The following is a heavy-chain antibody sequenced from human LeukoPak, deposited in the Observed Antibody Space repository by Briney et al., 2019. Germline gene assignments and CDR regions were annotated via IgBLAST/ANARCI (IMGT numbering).Heavy chain of an antibody. J-gene: IGHJ4*02. CDR1: GGSFSGYY. CDR3: ARGLEQWMVLEYYFDY. V-gene: IGHV4-34*01. D-gene: IGHD6-19*01. Sequence: SETLSLTCAVYGGSFSGYYWSWIRQPPGNGLEWIGEINHSGSTNYNPSLKSRVTISVDTSKNQFSLKLSSVTAADTAVYYCARGLEQWMVLEYYFDYWGQGTLVTVSS. CDR2: INHSGST.